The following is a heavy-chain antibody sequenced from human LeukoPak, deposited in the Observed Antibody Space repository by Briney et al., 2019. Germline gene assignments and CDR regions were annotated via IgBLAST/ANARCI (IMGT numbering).Heavy chain of an antibody. CDR3: ARDRCGYKNY. J-gene: IGHJ4*02. V-gene: IGHV3-48*03. CDR2: ISSRGSTI. CDR1: GFTFSRYE. D-gene: IGHD3-22*01. Sequence: GGSLRLSCGAYGFTFSRYEMNGVRDAPGKGREWGLYISSRGSTIYYADSVKRRFTISRDNAKKSLYLQMNCRSAEDTAVDYCARDRCGYKNYWGQGTLVSVSS.